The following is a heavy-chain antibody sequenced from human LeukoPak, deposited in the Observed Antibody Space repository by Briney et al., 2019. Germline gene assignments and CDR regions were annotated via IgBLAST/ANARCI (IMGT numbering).Heavy chain of an antibody. CDR3: ARDSGYSSY. V-gene: IGHV3-7*01. D-gene: IGHD6-19*01. CDR1: GFTFTSYW. CDR2: IKQDGSEK. Sequence: GGSLRLSCAASGFTFTSYWMSSVRQAPGKGLEWVANIKQDGSEKYYVDSMKGRFTISRDNAKSSLYLQMNSLRAEDTAVYYCARDSGYSSYWGQGTLVTVSS. J-gene: IGHJ4*02.